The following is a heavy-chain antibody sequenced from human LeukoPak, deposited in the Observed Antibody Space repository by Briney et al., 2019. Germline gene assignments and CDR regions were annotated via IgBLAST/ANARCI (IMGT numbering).Heavy chain of an antibody. J-gene: IGHJ4*02. CDR3: ARTKGIGAPPQYFFDY. CDR2: ISGSGGST. CDR1: GFTFSNYA. V-gene: IGHV3-23*01. D-gene: IGHD1-7*01. Sequence: GGSLRLSCAASGFTFSNYAMSWVRQAPGKGPEWVSGISGSGGSTFFADSVKGRFTISRDNYKNTLFLQMNSLRAEDTAVYYCARTKGIGAPPQYFFDYWGQGTLVTVSS.